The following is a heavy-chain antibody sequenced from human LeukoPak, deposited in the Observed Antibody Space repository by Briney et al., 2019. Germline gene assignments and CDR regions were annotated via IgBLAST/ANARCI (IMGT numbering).Heavy chain of an antibody. CDR1: GASITNYY. CDR2: IYYSGST. J-gene: IGHJ4*02. V-gene: IGHV4-59*08. CDR3: ARRFVDSSGYYYDDY. D-gene: IGHD3-22*01. Sequence: SETLSLTCTVSGASITNYYWTWIRQPPGKGLEWIGYIYYSGSTNYNPSLKSRVTISVDTPNQFSLNLSSVTAADTAVYYCARRFVDSSGYYYDDYWGQGTLVTVSS.